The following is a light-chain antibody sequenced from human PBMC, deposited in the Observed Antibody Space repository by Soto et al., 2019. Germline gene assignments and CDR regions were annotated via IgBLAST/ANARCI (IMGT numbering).Light chain of an antibody. J-gene: IGLJ3*02. CDR1: TGAVTTDHY. CDR3: LLSYTGTWV. Sequence: QTVVTQEPSLTVFPGGTVTLTCGSNTGAVTTDHYPYWFQQKPGQAPRTLIWDTSNKHSWTPARFSGSLLGGQAALTLSGAQPEDEAEYSCLLSYTGTWVFGGGTKLTVL. V-gene: IGLV7-46*01. CDR2: DTS.